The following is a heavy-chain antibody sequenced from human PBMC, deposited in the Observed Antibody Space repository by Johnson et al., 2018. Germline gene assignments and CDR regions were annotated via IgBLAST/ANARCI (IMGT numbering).Heavy chain of an antibody. CDR1: GFTFGDFV. V-gene: IGHV3-30*14. CDR3: AAPVVTAQWNAFDM. J-gene: IGHJ3*02. CDR2: IASDGRNT. D-gene: IGHD2-21*02. Sequence: LVQSGVGAVQPVMSLRLSCVSSGFTFGDFVMYWVRQAPGTGLGWVTAIASDGRNTYYADSVRGRFTISRDNAKNTLDLQMNSLRPEDTAMYYWAAPVVTAQWNAFDMGGQGTMVTVSS.